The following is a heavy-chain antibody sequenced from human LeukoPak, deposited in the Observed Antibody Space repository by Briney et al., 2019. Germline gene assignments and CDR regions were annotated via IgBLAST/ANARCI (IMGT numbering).Heavy chain of an antibody. CDR2: IYYSGST. J-gene: IGHJ4*02. V-gene: IGHV4-31*03. D-gene: IGHD3-3*01. Sequence: SQTLSLTCTVSGGSISSGGYYWSWIRQHTGKGLEWIGCIYYSGSTYYNPSLKSRVSMSVDASKTQFSLNLSSVTAADTAVYYCARAPIFGVAYFDYWGQGSLVTVSS. CDR1: GGSISSGGYY. CDR3: ARAPIFGVAYFDY.